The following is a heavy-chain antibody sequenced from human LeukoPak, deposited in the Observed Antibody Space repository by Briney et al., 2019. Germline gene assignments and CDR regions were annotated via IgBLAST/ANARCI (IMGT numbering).Heavy chain of an antibody. CDR2: IIPIFGTA. Sequence: SVKVSCKASVGTFSSYAISWVRQAPGQGLEWMGGIIPIFGTANYAQKFQGRVTITADESTSTAYMELSSLRSEDTAVYYCAGLRFSGFAFDIWGQGTMVTVSS. V-gene: IGHV1-69*13. CDR3: AGLRFSGFAFDI. CDR1: VGTFSSYA. J-gene: IGHJ3*02. D-gene: IGHD3-3*01.